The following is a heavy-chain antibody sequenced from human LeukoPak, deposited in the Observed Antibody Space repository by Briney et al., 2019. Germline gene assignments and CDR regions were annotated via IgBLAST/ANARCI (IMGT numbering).Heavy chain of an antibody. V-gene: IGHV3-21*01. CDR1: GFTFSSYS. Sequence: PGGSLRLSCAASGFTFSSYSMNWVRQAPGKGLEWVSSISSSSSYIYYADSVKGQFTISRDNAKNSLYLQMNSLRAEDTAVYYCARGRYSGSYLVDYWGQGTLVTVSS. D-gene: IGHD1-26*01. J-gene: IGHJ4*02. CDR3: ARGRYSGSYLVDY. CDR2: ISSSSSYI.